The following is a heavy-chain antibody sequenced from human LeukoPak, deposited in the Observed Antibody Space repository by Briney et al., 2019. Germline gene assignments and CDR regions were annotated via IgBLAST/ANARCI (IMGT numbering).Heavy chain of an antibody. V-gene: IGHV3-48*04. CDR3: ATDYYGSGSYYNQPPKGFQH. J-gene: IGHJ1*01. CDR1: GFTFSSYS. CDR2: ISSSSSTI. D-gene: IGHD3-10*01. Sequence: PGGSLRLSCAASGFTFSSYSMNWVRQAPGKGLEWVSYISSSSSTIYYADSVKGRFTISRDNAKNSLYLQMNSLRAEDTAVYYCATDYYGSGSYYNQPPKGFQHWGQGTLVTVSS.